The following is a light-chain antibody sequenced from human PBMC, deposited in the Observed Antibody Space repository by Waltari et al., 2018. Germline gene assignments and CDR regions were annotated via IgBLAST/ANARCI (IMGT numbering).Light chain of an antibody. V-gene: IGKV2-30*02. CDR2: QVS. Sequence: DVVMTQSPLSLPIPPGQPASISCRSSQSLVHSNGNTYLSWYQQKPGQPPRLLIYQVSNRYSGVPDRFSGSGAGTDFTLKISRVEAEDVGIYYCGQGAHLPYSFGQGTKVEIK. CDR3: GQGAHLPYS. CDR1: QSLVHSNGNTY. J-gene: IGKJ2*03.